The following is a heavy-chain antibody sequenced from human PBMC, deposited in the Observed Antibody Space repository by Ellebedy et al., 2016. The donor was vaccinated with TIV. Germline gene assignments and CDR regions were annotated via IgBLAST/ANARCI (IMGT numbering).Heavy chain of an antibody. CDR3: AGRHFDL. CDR1: GFSFSTYS. J-gene: IGHJ2*01. CDR2: MTSTRNVI. V-gene: IGHV3-48*01. Sequence: GESLKISXAASGFSFSTYSMSWVRQTPGKGLEWLSYMTSTRNVIYYADSVRGRFTISRDNAQNSLYLQMNSLRVEDTALYYCAGRHFDLWGRGTLVTVSS.